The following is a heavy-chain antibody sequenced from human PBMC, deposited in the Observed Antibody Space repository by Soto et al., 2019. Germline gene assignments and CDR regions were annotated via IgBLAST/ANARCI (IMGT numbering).Heavy chain of an antibody. D-gene: IGHD5-18*01. CDR3: ARSEDRGYSYEASRDV. J-gene: IGHJ6*02. Sequence: GESLKISCKGSGYVFSSYWIAWVRQKSGKGLECLGIIYPGDSDARYSPSFQGQVTISAAKSISTAYLQWSSLKASDTAMYYCARSEDRGYSYEASRDVWGQGTTGSVSS. CDR2: IYPGDSDA. CDR1: GYVFSSYW. V-gene: IGHV5-51*01.